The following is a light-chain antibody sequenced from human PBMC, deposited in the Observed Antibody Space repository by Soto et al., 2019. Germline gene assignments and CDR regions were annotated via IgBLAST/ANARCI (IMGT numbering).Light chain of an antibody. J-gene: IGKJ5*01. CDR1: ESVYSNY. Sequence: EIVLTQSPGTLSLSPGERGTLSCRASESVYSNYLAWYQKKPGQAPRLLIHGASIRATGIPDRFSGSGSGTDFTLTISSLEPEDFQVYYCQQYGRSPLTFGQGTRLEIK. CDR2: GAS. CDR3: QQYGRSPLT. V-gene: IGKV3-20*01.